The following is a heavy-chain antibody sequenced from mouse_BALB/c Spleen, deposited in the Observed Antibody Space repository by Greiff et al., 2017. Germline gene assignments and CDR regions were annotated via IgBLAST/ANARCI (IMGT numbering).Heavy chain of an antibody. J-gene: IGHJ2*01. CDR2: VNPNNGGT. V-gene: IGHV1-26*01. Sequence: VQLQQSGPELVKPGASVKISCKASGYTFTDYYMNWVKQSHGKSLEWIGLVNPNNGGTSYNQKFKGKATLTVDKSSSTAYMELRSLTSEDSAVYYCARSYANYFDYWGQGTTLTVSS. CDR1: GYTFTDYY. CDR3: ARSYANYFDY. D-gene: IGHD6-5*01.